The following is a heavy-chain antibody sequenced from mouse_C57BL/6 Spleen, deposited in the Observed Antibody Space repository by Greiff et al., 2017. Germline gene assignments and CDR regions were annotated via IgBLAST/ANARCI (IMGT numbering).Heavy chain of an antibody. D-gene: IGHD1-1*01. CDR3: AREGNWENYYGSTTGYFDV. CDR2: IHPNSGST. V-gene: IGHV1-64*01. Sequence: QVQLQQPGAELVKPGASVKLSCKASGYTFTSYWMHWVKQRPGQGLEWIGMIHPNSGSTNYNEKFKSKATLTVDKSSSTAYMQLSSLTSEDSAVYYCAREGNWENYYGSTTGYFDVWGTGTTVTVSS. J-gene: IGHJ1*03. CDR1: GYTFTSYW.